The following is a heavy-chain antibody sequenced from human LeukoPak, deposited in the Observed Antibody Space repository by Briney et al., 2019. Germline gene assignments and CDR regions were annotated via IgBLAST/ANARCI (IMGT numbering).Heavy chain of an antibody. CDR2: ISGSGGST. J-gene: IGHJ6*02. V-gene: IGHV3-23*01. D-gene: IGHD6-13*01. CDR3: AKEGIGGSSSWTRGYYYGMDV. Sequence: GGSLRLSCAASGFTVSSIHMVWVRQAPGKGLEWVSAISGSGGSTYYADSVKGRFTISRDNSKNTLYLQMNSLRAEDTAVYYCAKEGIGGSSSWTRGYYYGMDVWGQGTTVTVSS. CDR1: GFTVSSIH.